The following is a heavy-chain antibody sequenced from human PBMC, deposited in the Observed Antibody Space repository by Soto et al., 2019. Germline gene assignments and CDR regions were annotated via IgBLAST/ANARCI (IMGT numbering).Heavy chain of an antibody. CDR1: GYTFTSYY. CDR3: ARDGCITATCAGGGNWFDP. Sequence: ASVKVSCKASGYTFTSYYIHWVRQAPGQGLEWMGIINPSGGRTTYAQKFQGRVTMTRDTSTTTVYMELSSLRYDDTAVYYCARDGCITATCAGGGNWFDPWGQGTLVTVSS. D-gene: IGHD3-10*01. J-gene: IGHJ5*02. CDR2: INPSGGRT. V-gene: IGHV1-46*01.